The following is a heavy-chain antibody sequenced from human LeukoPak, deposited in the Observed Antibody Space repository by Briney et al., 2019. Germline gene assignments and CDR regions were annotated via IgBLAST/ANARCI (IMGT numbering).Heavy chain of an antibody. V-gene: IGHV3-33*01. CDR1: GFTFSSYG. CDR2: IWYDGSNK. D-gene: IGHD4-17*01. CDR3: ARDPGDYGDKRAHDAFDI. J-gene: IGHJ3*02. Sequence: PGGSLRLSCAASGFTFSSYGMHWVRQAPGKGLEWVAVIWYDGSNKYYADSVKDRFTISRDNSKNTLYLQMNSMRAEDTAVYYCARDPGDYGDKRAHDAFDIWGQGTMVTVSS.